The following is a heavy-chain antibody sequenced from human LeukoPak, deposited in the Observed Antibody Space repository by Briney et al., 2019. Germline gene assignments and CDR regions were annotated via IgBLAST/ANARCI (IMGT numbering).Heavy chain of an antibody. Sequence: ASVKVSCKASGYTFTSYGISWVRQAPGQGLEWMGWISAYNGNTNYAQKLQGRVTMTTDTSTSTAYMELRSLRSDDTAVYYCAREPIATIMLERRGYSYGQFDYWGQGTLVTVSS. J-gene: IGHJ4*02. CDR2: ISAYNGNT. CDR3: AREPIATIMLERRGYSYGQFDY. V-gene: IGHV1-18*01. CDR1: GYTFTSYG. D-gene: IGHD5-18*01.